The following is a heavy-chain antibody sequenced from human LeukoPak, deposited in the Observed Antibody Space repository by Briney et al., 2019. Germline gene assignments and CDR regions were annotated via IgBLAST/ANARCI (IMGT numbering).Heavy chain of an antibody. Sequence: ASVKVSCKTSGYIFTDYYIHWVRQAPGQGLEWMGWISGYDDGHTNYAQTLQGRVTMTTDTSTSTAYMELRSLRSDDTAVYYCARESGYEGAFDIWGQGTMVTVSS. D-gene: IGHD5-12*01. V-gene: IGHV1-18*04. CDR2: ISGYDDGHT. CDR3: ARESGYEGAFDI. CDR1: GYIFTDYY. J-gene: IGHJ3*02.